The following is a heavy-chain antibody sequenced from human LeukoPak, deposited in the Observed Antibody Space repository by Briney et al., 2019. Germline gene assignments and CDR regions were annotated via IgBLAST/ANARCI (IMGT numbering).Heavy chain of an antibody. CDR3: AREGGSYRPLDY. D-gene: IGHD3-16*02. J-gene: IGHJ4*02. CDR2: VNLQGGT. V-gene: IGHV4-4*02. Sequence: SGTLSLTCDVSGGSIPQTNYWTWVRPPPGKGLEWIGEVNLQGGTKYNPSLLRRVAISVDTSANHVSLQMTSVTAADTAVYYCAREGGSYRPLDYSGQGTLVTVSS. CDR1: GGSIPQTNY.